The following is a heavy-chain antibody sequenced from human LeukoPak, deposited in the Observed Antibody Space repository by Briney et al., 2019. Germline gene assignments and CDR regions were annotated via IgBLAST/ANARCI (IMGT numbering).Heavy chain of an antibody. CDR3: ARDLDSSGYSDY. D-gene: IGHD3-22*01. V-gene: IGHV4-59*01. CDR1: GGSISSYY. CDR2: IYYSGST. Sequence: SETLSLTCTVSGGSISSYYWSWLRQPPGKGLEWIGYIYYSGSTNYNPSLTSRGTISVDTSKNQFSLKLSSVTAADTAVYYCARDLDSSGYSDYWGQGTLVTVSS. J-gene: IGHJ4*02.